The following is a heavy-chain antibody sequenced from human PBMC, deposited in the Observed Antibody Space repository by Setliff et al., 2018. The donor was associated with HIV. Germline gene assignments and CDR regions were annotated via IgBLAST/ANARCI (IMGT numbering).Heavy chain of an antibody. CDR3: ARVPTSSWYVTTQRTKEYFHH. Sequence: ASETLSLTCTVSGGSIKSSSYYWGWIRQPPGKRLEWIGSIYYSGNTYYNPSLKSRVTISEDTSRNQFSLRLSSVTAADTAIYYCARVPTSSWYVTTQRTKEYFHHWGQGTLVTVSS. D-gene: IGHD6-13*01. CDR2: IYYSGNT. V-gene: IGHV4-39*07. CDR1: GGSIKSSSYY. J-gene: IGHJ1*01.